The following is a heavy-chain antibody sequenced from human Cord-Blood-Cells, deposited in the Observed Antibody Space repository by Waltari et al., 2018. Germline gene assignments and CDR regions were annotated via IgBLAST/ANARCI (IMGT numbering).Heavy chain of an antibody. V-gene: IGHV2-26*01. CDR3: ARILCRFRACDAFDI. Sequence: QVTLKESGPVLVKPTETLTLTCTVSGFSLRKARMGVSWTRQPPGKALEWLAHIFSNDEKSYSTSLKSRLTISKDTSKSQVVLTMTNMDPVDTATYYCARILCRFRACDAFDIWGQGTMVTVSS. CDR1: GFSLRKARMG. CDR2: IFSNDEK. J-gene: IGHJ3*02. D-gene: IGHD3-10*01.